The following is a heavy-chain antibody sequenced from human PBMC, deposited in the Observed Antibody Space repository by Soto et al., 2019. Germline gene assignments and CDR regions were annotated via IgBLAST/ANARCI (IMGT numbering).Heavy chain of an antibody. J-gene: IGHJ4*02. Sequence: GSLRLACAASGXTFSSYSMGWVRQAPGKGLEWVSGISGSGSGGSTYYADSVKGRFTISRDNSKNTLYLQMNSLRAEDTAIYYCAKDANTAMASYFDYWGQGTLVTVSS. D-gene: IGHD5-18*01. CDR1: GXTFSSYS. CDR3: AKDANTAMASYFDY. CDR2: ISGSGSGGST. V-gene: IGHV3-23*01.